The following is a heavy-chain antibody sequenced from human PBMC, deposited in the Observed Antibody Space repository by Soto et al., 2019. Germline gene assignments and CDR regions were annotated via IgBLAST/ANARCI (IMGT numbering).Heavy chain of an antibody. J-gene: IGHJ6*03. V-gene: IGHV4-59*02. D-gene: IGHD3-10*01. CDR1: GGSVSPYY. Sequence: SEILSLTCTVSGGSVSPYYWSWIRRPPGKGLEWIGYIYYSGKTNYNPSLKSRVTISVDTSKNQFSLKLSSVTAADTAVYYCARLGSTRPYYYYMDVWGKGTTVTVSS. CDR3: ARLGSTRPYYYYMDV. CDR2: IYYSGKT.